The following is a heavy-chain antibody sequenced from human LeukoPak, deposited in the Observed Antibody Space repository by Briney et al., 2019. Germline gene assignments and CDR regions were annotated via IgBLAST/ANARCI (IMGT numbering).Heavy chain of an antibody. CDR1: GFTFDVYG. D-gene: IGHD1-26*01. CDR3: ARLGVGATRDAFDI. Sequence: GGPLRLSCAASGFTFDVYGMSWVRHAPGKGLEWVSGINWNGGSTGYADSVKGRFTISRDNAKNSLYLQMNSLRAEDTALYYCARLGVGATRDAFDIWGQGTMVTVSS. J-gene: IGHJ3*02. CDR2: INWNGGST. V-gene: IGHV3-20*04.